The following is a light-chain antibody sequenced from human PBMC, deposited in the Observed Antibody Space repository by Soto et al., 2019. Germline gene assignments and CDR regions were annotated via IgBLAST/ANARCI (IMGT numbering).Light chain of an antibody. CDR2: DDN. Sequence: QSALTQPASVSGSPGQWITITCTGTSTNVGRYNLICWYQQHPATAPKLMNNDDNQRPLGVSNRFSASKSGTTASLAISGLQAEDEADYYCCSCGGCITAVLFGGGTKLTVL. J-gene: IGLJ2*01. CDR1: STNVGRYNL. V-gene: IGLV2-23*01. CDR3: CSCGGCITAVL.